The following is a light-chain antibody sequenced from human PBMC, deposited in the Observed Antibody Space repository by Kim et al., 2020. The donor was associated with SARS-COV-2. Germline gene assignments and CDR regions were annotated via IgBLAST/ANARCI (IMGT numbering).Light chain of an antibody. V-gene: IGLV3-9*01. CDR2: RDD. Sequence: SVALGQTARIICGGNNIGSKNVPWYQQRPGQAPVLVIYRDDNRPSGIPERFSGSNSGNTATLTISRAQAGDESDYYCQLWDSSTAVFGGGTQLTVL. CDR3: QLWDSSTAV. CDR1: NIGSKN. J-gene: IGLJ3*02.